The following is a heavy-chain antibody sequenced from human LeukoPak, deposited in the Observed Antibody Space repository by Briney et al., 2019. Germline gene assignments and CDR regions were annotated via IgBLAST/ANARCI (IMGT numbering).Heavy chain of an antibody. CDR3: ARTILAVAGATRNHDAFDI. D-gene: IGHD6-19*01. CDR2: ISAYNGNT. CDR1: GYTFTSYG. Sequence: ASVKVSCKASGYTFTSYGISWVRQAPGQGLEWMGWISAYNGNTNYAQKLQGRVTMTTDTSTSTAYMELRSLRSDDTAVYYCARTILAVAGATRNHDAFDIWGQGTMVTVSS. J-gene: IGHJ3*02. V-gene: IGHV1-18*01.